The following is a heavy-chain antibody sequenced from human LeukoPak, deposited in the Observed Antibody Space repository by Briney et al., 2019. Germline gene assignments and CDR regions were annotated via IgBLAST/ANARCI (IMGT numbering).Heavy chain of an antibody. J-gene: IGHJ6*03. CDR1: GFTFRNYG. CDR2: IRYDGSNK. CDR3: AKASTDCSRASCYPTDYYYYYMDV. Sequence: GGSLRLSCVVSGFTFRNYGMHWVRQAPGKGLEWVAFIRYDGSNKYYVDSVKGRFTISRDNSKNTLYLQMNSLRAEDTAVFYCAKASTDCSRASCYPTDYYYYYMDVWGKGTTVIVSS. D-gene: IGHD2-2*01. V-gene: IGHV3-30*02.